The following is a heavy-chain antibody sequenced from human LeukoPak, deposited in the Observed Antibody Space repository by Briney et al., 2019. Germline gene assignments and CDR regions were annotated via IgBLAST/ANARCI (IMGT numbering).Heavy chain of an antibody. Sequence: SETLSLTCTVSGYSISSGYYWGWIRQPPGKGLEWIGSIYHSGSTYYNPSLKSRVTISVDTSKNQFSLKLSSVTAADTAVYYCARDRIVATTYYFDYWGQGTLVTVSS. V-gene: IGHV4-38-2*02. CDR2: IYHSGST. D-gene: IGHD5-12*01. CDR3: ARDRIVATTYYFDY. J-gene: IGHJ4*02. CDR1: GYSISSGYY.